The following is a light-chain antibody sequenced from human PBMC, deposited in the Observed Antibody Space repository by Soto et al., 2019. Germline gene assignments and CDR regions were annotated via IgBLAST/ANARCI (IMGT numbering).Light chain of an antibody. CDR3: QQLGSSPGFT. V-gene: IGKV3-20*01. CDR1: ESINSHY. CDR2: GAS. J-gene: IGKJ3*01. Sequence: EIVLTQSPGTLSLSPGERATLSSRASESINSHYLAWYQQKPGQAPRLLIYGASSRATGIPDRFSGSGSGTDFTLTISRLEPEDFAVYYCQQLGSSPGFTFGPGTIVDI.